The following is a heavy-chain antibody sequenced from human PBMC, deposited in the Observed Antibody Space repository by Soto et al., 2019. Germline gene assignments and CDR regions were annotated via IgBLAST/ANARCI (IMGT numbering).Heavy chain of an antibody. D-gene: IGHD6-19*01. CDR3: ARDRGAVAGTGDNYGMDV. J-gene: IGHJ6*02. V-gene: IGHV5-51*01. CDR1: GYSFTSYW. Sequence: GESLKISCKGSGYSFTSYWIGWVRQMPGKGLEWMGIIYPGDSDTRYSPSFQGRFTISRDNSKNTLYLQMNSLRAEDTAVYYCARDRGAVAGTGDNYGMDVWGQGTTVTVSS. CDR2: IYPGDSDT.